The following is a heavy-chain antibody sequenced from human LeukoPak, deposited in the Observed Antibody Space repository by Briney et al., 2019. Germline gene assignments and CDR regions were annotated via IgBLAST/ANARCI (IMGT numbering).Heavy chain of an antibody. D-gene: IGHD1-1*01. V-gene: IGHV4-39*07. CDR3: ARDRGTWNDDGFDY. CDR2: IYYSGST. Sequence: SETLSLTCIVSGGSIRSSSYYWGWIRQPPGKGLEWIGSIYYSGSTYYNPSLKSRVTISVDTSKNQFSLKLGSVTAEDTAVYYCARDRGTWNDDGFDYWGQGTLVTVSS. J-gene: IGHJ4*02. CDR1: GGSIRSSSYY.